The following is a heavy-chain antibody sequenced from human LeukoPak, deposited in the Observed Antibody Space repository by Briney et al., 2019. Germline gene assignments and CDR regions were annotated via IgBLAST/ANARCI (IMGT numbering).Heavy chain of an antibody. J-gene: IGHJ5*02. Sequence: SETLSLTCSVSGGSISSSSNYWGWIRQPPGKGLDWIGTIYYSGSTYYNPSLKSRVTISVDTSKNQFSLKLSSVTAADTAVYYCARGNGEEWFDPWGQGTLVTVSS. CDR1: GGSISSSSNY. CDR3: ARGNGEEWFDP. CDR2: IYYSGST. V-gene: IGHV4-39*07. D-gene: IGHD4-17*01.